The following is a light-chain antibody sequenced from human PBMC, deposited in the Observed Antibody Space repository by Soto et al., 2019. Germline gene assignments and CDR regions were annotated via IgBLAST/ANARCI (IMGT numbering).Light chain of an antibody. CDR1: QSIVTY. CDR2: AAS. Sequence: DFHMTQSPSSLSASVGDRVTITCRASQSIVTYINWYLQKPGKAPKLLIYAASNLQSGVPSRFSGSGAGTDFTLTISSLQPEDFATYFCQPSYSTPPWTFGQGTNVDIK. V-gene: IGKV1-39*01. CDR3: QPSYSTPPWT. J-gene: IGKJ1*01.